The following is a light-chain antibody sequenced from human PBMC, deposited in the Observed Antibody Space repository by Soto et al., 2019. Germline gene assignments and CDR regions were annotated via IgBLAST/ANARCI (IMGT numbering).Light chain of an antibody. CDR3: QPYDSSSGPT. Sequence: EIVLTQSPGTLSLSPGERATLSCRASQTIRSNFLTWYQQKPGQAPRLLIYGASTRAAGIPDRFSGSGSGKYFTLTISRTETEYFAVYYCQPYDSSSGPTFGQGTKLQIK. CDR2: GAS. V-gene: IGKV3-20*01. J-gene: IGKJ2*01. CDR1: QTIRSNF.